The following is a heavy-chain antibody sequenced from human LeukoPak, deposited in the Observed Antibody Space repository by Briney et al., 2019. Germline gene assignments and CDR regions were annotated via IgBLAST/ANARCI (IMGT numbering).Heavy chain of an antibody. J-gene: IGHJ6*02. CDR2: IIPILGIA. D-gene: IGHD3-22*01. V-gene: IGHV1-69*04. CDR1: GGTFSSYA. Sequence: ASVKVSCKVSGGTFSSYAISWVRQAPGQGLEWMGRIIPILGIANYAQKFQGRVTITADKSTSTAYMELSSLRSEDTAVYYCAREAITMIVVVTASSYYYYGMDVWGQGTTVTVSS. CDR3: AREAITMIVVVTASSYYYYGMDV.